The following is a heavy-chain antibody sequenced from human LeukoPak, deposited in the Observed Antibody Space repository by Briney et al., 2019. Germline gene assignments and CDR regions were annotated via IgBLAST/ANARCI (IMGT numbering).Heavy chain of an antibody. CDR3: ARAHRYSYGLDAFDI. J-gene: IGHJ3*02. V-gene: IGHV3-13*01. D-gene: IGHD5-18*01. CDR2: IGTAGDT. Sequence: GGSLRLSCAASGFTFSSYDMHWVRQATGKGLEWVSAIGTAGDTYYPGSVKGRFTISRENAKNSLYLQMNSLRAGDTAVYYCARAHRYSYGLDAFDIWGRGTMVTVSS. CDR1: GFTFSSYD.